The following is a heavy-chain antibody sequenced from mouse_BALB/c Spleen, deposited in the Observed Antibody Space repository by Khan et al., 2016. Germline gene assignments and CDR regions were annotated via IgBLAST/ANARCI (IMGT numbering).Heavy chain of an antibody. CDR1: GYAFTSYY. V-gene: IGHV1S56*01. CDR2: NYPGDGMI. J-gene: IGHJ3*01. CDR3: AWLYDGYSAWFGY. D-gene: IGHD2-3*01. Sequence: QVQLKQSGPELVKPGASVKMSCKASGYAFTSYYIHWVKQRPGQGLEWIGWNYPGDGMINYNEKFRGRTTLTADKSSSTAYMLLSSLPSEDSAIYVGAWLYDGYSAWFGYWGQGTLVTVSA.